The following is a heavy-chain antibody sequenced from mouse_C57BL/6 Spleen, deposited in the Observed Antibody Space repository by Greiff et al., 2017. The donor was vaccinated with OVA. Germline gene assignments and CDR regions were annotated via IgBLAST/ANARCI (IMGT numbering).Heavy chain of an antibody. CDR1: GYSFTDYN. J-gene: IGHJ3*01. CDR2: INPNYGTT. CDR3: ASPPGGSSTPWFAY. V-gene: IGHV1-39*01. Sequence: VQLQQSGPELAKPGASVKISCKASGYSFTDYNMNWVKQSNGKSLEWIGVINPNYGTTSYNQKFKGKATLTVDQSSSTAYMQLNSLTSEDSAVYYCASPPGGSSTPWFAYWGQGTLVTVSA. D-gene: IGHD1-1*01.